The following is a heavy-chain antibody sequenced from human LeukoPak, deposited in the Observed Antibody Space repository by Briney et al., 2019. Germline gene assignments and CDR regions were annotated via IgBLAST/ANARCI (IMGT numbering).Heavy chain of an antibody. J-gene: IGHJ6*03. V-gene: IGHV1-46*01. CDR3: ARATVTFYYYYYYMDV. Sequence: SVKVSCKASGYTFTGYYMHWVRQAPGQGLEWMGIINPSGGSTSYAQKFQGRVTMTRDTSTSTVYMELSSLRSEDTAVYYCARATVTFYYYYYYMDVWGKGTTVTVSS. D-gene: IGHD4-17*01. CDR2: INPSGGST. CDR1: GYTFTGYY.